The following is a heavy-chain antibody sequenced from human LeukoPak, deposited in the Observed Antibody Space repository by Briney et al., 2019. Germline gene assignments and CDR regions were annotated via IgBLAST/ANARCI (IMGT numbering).Heavy chain of an antibody. J-gene: IGHJ4*02. Sequence: SETLSLTCAVYGGSFSGYYWSWIRQPPGKGLEWIGEISHSGSTNYNPSLKSRVTISVDTSKNQFSLKLSSVTAADTAVYYCARDRGWLQVVDFDCWGQGTLVTVSS. CDR2: ISHSGST. D-gene: IGHD5-24*01. V-gene: IGHV4-34*01. CDR3: ARDRGWLQVVDFDC. CDR1: GGSFSGYY.